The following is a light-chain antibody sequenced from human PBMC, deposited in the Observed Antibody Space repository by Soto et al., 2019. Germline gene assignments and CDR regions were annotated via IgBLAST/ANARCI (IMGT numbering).Light chain of an antibody. J-gene: IGKJ4*01. CDR1: QSVSRY. CDR2: DAS. CDR3: QQRSNWPLLT. V-gene: IGKV3-11*01. Sequence: EIVLTQSPATLSLSPGERATLSCRASQSVSRYLAWYQQKPGQGPRLLIYDASNRATGIPARFSVSGSGTDFTLTISSLEPEDFAVYYCQQRSNWPLLTFGGGTKVEIK.